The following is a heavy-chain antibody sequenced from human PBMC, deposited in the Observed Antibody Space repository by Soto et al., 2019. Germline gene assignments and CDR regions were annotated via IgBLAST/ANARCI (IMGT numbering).Heavy chain of an antibody. V-gene: IGHV3-21*01. CDR2: ISSGSSYI. D-gene: IGHD3-10*01. J-gene: IGHJ4*02. CDR1: GFPFSSYT. CDR3: ARDILSGGAYPDY. Sequence: EVQLVESGGGLVKPGGSLRLSCAASGFPFSSYTMNWVRQAPGKGLEWVSSISSGSSYIYYGTSVKGRFTISRDNAKNSLFLQMNSLRAKDTAVYYCARDILSGGAYPDYWGQGTKVTVSS.